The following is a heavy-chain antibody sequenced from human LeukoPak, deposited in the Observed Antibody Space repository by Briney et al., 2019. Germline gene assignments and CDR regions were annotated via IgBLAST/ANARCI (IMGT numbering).Heavy chain of an antibody. Sequence: GGSLRLSCAASGFTFDDYAMHWVRQAPGKGLEWVSGISWNSGSIGYADSVKGRFTISRDNAKNSLYLQMNSLRAEDTAVYYCARDSHYYYDSSGYSNYWGQGTPVTVSS. CDR2: ISWNSGSI. D-gene: IGHD3-22*01. V-gene: IGHV3-9*01. J-gene: IGHJ4*02. CDR1: GFTFDDYA. CDR3: ARDSHYYYDSSGYSNY.